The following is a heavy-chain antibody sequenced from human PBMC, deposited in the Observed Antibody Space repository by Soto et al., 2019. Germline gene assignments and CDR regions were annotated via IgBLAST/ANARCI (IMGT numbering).Heavy chain of an antibody. D-gene: IGHD3-22*01. CDR3: ARDLEYYYDSRSFDY. J-gene: IGHJ4*02. Sequence: GSLRLSCAASGFTFSSYWMSWVRQAPGKGLEWVANIKQDGSEKYYVDSVKGRFTISRDNAKNSLYLQMNSLRAEDTAVYYCARDLEYYYDSRSFDYWGQGTLVTVSS. CDR2: IKQDGSEK. V-gene: IGHV3-7*01. CDR1: GFTFSSYW.